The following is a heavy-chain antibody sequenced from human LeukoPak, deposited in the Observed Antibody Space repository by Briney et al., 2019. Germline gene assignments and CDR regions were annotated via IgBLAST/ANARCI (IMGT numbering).Heavy chain of an antibody. D-gene: IGHD6-13*01. CDR2: IYSGGSI. V-gene: IGHV3-53*05. Sequence: PGGSLRLSCAASGFTVSSNYMSWVRQAPGKGLEWVSVIYSGGSIYYADSVKGRFTISRDHSKNTLYLQMNSLKVEDTAVYYCARAAAVDEQLVIDYWGQGTLVTVSS. CDR3: ARAAAVDEQLVIDY. CDR1: GFTVSSNY. J-gene: IGHJ4*02.